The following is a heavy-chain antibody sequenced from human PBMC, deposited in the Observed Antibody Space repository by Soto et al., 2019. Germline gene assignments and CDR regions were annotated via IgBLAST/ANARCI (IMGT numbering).Heavy chain of an antibody. CDR2: IIPIFGTA. D-gene: IGHD4-17*01. CDR3: ARERGVGYGAALGY. V-gene: IGHV1-69*01. CDR1: GGTFSSYA. Sequence: QVQLVQSGAEVKKPGSSVNVSCKASGGTFSSYAISWVRQAPGQGLEWMGGIIPIFGTANYAQKFQGRVTITADESTSTAYMELSSLRSEDTAVYYCARERGVGYGAALGYWGQGTLVTVSS. J-gene: IGHJ4*02.